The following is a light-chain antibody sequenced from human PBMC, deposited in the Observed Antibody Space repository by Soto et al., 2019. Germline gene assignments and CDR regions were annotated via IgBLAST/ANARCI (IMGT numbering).Light chain of an antibody. J-gene: IGKJ4*02. Sequence: DIQMTQSPSSLYASVGDSVTITCRASQSVTTYLNWYQQKPGKAPKFLIYSASCLQSGVPSRFRGNGSGTEFTLNISSLQPEDFATYYCQQSYRSPLTFGGGTKVEIK. CDR2: SAS. CDR3: QQSYRSPLT. CDR1: QSVTTY. V-gene: IGKV1-39*01.